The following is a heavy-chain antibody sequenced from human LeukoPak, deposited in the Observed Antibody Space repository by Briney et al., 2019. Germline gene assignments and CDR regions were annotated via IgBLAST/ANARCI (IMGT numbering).Heavy chain of an antibody. CDR3: ARARIAARRGYDY. J-gene: IGHJ4*02. V-gene: IGHV4-61*02. Sequence: SETLSLTCTVSGGSISSGSYYWSWIRQPAGKGLEWIGRIYASGNTNYNPSLKSRVAMSVDTSKNQFSLKLSSVTAADTAVYYCARARIAARRGYDYWGQGTLVTVSS. CDR1: GGSISSGSYY. D-gene: IGHD6-6*01. CDR2: IYASGNT.